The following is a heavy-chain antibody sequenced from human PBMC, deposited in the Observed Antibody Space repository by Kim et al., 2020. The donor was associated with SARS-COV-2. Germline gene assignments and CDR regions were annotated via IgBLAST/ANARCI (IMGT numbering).Heavy chain of an antibody. CDR3: AKDMYGSGSYYDY. CDR1: GFTFDDYT. V-gene: IGHV3-43*01. J-gene: IGHJ4*02. Sequence: GGSLRLSCAASGFTFDDYTMHWVRQAPGKGLEWVSLISWDGGSTYYADSVKGRFTISRDNSKNSLYLQMNSLRTEDTALYYCAKDMYGSGSYYDYWGQGTLVTVSS. D-gene: IGHD3-10*01. CDR2: ISWDGGST.